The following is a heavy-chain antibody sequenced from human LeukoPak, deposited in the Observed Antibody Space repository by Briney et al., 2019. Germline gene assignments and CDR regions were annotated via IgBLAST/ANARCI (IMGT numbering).Heavy chain of an antibody. CDR1: VGSISSCC. Sequence: SETLSLTCTVSVGSISSCCGTLIRQPPGKGLESIGRMYASGSTNYNPSLKSRVTMSVDTSKNQFSLKLRSVTAADTAVYYCARALVPYYDILTGYYKHPIDAFDIWGQGTMVTVSS. D-gene: IGHD3-9*01. J-gene: IGHJ3*02. V-gene: IGHV4-4*07. CDR3: ARALVPYYDILTGYYKHPIDAFDI. CDR2: MYASGST.